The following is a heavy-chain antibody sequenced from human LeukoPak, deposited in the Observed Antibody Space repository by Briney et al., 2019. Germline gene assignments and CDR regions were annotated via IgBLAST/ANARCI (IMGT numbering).Heavy chain of an antibody. J-gene: IGHJ5*02. D-gene: IGHD2-15*01. V-gene: IGHV1-46*01. CDR2: INPSGGST. CDR1: GYTFTNYY. CDR3: ARGGYCSGGSCYSGSNRWFDP. Sequence: ASVKVSCKASGYTFTNYYMHWVRQAPGQGLEWMGIINPSGGSTNYAQKFQGRVTMTRDTSTSTVYMELSSLRSEDTAVYYCARGGYCSGGSCYSGSNRWFDPWGQGTLVTVSS.